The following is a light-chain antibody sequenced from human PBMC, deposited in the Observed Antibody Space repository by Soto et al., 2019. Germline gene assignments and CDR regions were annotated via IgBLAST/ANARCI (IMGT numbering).Light chain of an antibody. V-gene: IGKV3-11*01. CDR2: DAS. Sequence: EIVLTQSPATLSLSPGERATLSCRASQSVSSYLSWYQQKPGQAPRLLIYDASNRATGIPARFSDSGSGTDFTLTISSLEPEDFAVYYCQQRSNWPPRYTFGQGTKLEIK. CDR3: QQRSNWPPRYT. J-gene: IGKJ2*01. CDR1: QSVSSY.